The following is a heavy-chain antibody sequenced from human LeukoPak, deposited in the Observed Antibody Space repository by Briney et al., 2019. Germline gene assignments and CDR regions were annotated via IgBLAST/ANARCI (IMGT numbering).Heavy chain of an antibody. CDR3: ARVFTMVRGVITRPLGGMGY. V-gene: IGHV1-69*06. D-gene: IGHD3-10*01. CDR2: IIPIFGTV. CDR1: GYTFINHW. J-gene: IGHJ4*02. Sequence: GASVKVSCKASGYTFINHWMHWVRQAPGQGLEWMGGIIPIFGTVNYAQKFQGRVTITADKSTSTAYMELSRLRSDDTAVYYCARVFTMVRGVITRPLGGMGYWGQGTLVTVSS.